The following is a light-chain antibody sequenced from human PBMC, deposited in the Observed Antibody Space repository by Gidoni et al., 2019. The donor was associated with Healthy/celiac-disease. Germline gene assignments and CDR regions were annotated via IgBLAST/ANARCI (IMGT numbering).Light chain of an antibody. CDR1: QGISSY. CDR2: AAS. CDR3: QQLNSYPPWT. V-gene: IGKV1-9*01. Sequence: IQFTHSPVFLSASVGDRVTITCRASQGISSYVAWYQQKPGKAPKLLIYAASTLQSGVPSRFSGSGSGTEFTLTISSLQPEDFATYYCQQLNSYPPWTFGQGTKVEIK. J-gene: IGKJ1*01.